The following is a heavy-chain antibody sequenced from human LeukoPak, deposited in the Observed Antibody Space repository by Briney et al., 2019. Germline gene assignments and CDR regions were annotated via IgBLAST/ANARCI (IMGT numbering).Heavy chain of an antibody. V-gene: IGHV4-34*01. J-gene: IGHJ6*03. D-gene: IGHD2-2*01. Sequence: PSETLSLTCAVYGGSFSGYYWSWIRQPPGKGLEWIGEINHSGSTNYNPSFKSRVTISVDTSKNQFSLKLSSVTAADTAVYYCARGLVVVPAATQYYMDVWGKGTTVTVSS. CDR1: GGSFSGYY. CDR2: INHSGST. CDR3: ARGLVVVPAATQYYMDV.